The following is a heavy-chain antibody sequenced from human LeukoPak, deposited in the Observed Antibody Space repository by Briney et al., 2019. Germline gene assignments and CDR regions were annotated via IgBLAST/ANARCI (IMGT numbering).Heavy chain of an antibody. CDR3: ARPAPPYDSSGYFDY. Sequence: ASVKVSCKASGYTFTGYYMHWVRQAPGQGLEWMGWINPNSGGTNYAQKFQGRATMTRDTSISTAYMELSRLRSDDTAVYYCARPAPPYDSSGYFDYWGQGTLVTVSS. J-gene: IGHJ4*02. CDR1: GYTFTGYY. CDR2: INPNSGGT. V-gene: IGHV1-2*02. D-gene: IGHD3-22*01.